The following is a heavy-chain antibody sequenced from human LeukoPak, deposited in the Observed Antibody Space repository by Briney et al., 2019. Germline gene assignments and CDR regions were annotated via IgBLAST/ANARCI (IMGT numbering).Heavy chain of an antibody. CDR1: GGSIGSSNYY. D-gene: IGHD2-2*01. V-gene: IGHV4-39*01. Sequence: PSETLSLTCTVSGGSIGSSNYYWGWIRQPPGKGLEWIGSIYYSGSTYYNPSLKSRVTISVDTSKNQFSLKLSSVTAADTAVYYCARHESSTRAFDIWGQGTMVTVSS. CDR2: IYYSGST. J-gene: IGHJ3*02. CDR3: ARHESSTRAFDI.